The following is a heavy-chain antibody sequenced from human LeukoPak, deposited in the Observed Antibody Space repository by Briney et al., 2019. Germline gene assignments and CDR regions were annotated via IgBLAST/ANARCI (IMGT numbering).Heavy chain of an antibody. V-gene: IGHV3-7*01. Sequence: PGGSLRLSCAASGFTFSSSWMSWVRQAPGKGLEWAGNIKQDGTEKYYVDSVNGRFTISRDNAKNSLYLRMNSLRAEDTAVYYCAKDRGLYGGHFDYWGQGTLVTVSS. D-gene: IGHD4-23*01. J-gene: IGHJ4*02. CDR3: AKDRGLYGGHFDY. CDR2: IKQDGTEK. CDR1: GFTFSSSW.